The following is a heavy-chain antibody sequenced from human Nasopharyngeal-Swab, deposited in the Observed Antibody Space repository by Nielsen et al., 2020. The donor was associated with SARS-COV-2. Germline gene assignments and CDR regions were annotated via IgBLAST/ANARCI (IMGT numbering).Heavy chain of an antibody. J-gene: IGHJ4*02. Sequence: GESLKISCAASGFTFRSYGMHWVRQAPGKGLEWVAVISYDGSNKYYADSVKGRFTISRDNSKNTLYLQMNSLRAEDTAVYYCASLRFRGFRELGDYWGQGTLVTVSS. CDR3: ASLRFRGFRELGDY. CDR1: GFTFRSYG. D-gene: IGHD7-27*01. V-gene: IGHV3-30*03. CDR2: ISYDGSNK.